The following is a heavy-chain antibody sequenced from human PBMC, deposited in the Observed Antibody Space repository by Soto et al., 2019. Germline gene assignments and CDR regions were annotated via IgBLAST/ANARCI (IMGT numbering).Heavy chain of an antibody. J-gene: IGHJ5*02. CDR3: VRLCCNEISCARGGLFDP. D-gene: IGHD2-15*01. Sequence: QVQLQESGPGLVKPSQTLSLICTVSGGSISSGDYFWGWFRQPPGKGLEWIGYFYSSGSVYYNPTRRSPITLTRDTSKNHFSLGLTAVTAADTAVYYCVRLCCNEISCARGGLFDPWGQGTLVTVSS. V-gene: IGHV4-30-4*01. CDR2: FYSSGSV. CDR1: GGSISSGDYF.